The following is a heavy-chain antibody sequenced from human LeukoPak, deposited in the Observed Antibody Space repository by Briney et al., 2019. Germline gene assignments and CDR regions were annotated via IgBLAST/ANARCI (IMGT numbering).Heavy chain of an antibody. Sequence: PSETLSLTCTVSGGSISSGSYYWSWIRQPPGKGLEWIGEINHSGSTNYNPSLKSRVTISVDTSKNQFSLKLSSVTAADTAVYYCARALPSYGMDVWGQGTTVTVSS. CDR1: GGSISSGSYY. CDR3: ARALPSYGMDV. V-gene: IGHV4-39*07. J-gene: IGHJ6*02. CDR2: INHSGST.